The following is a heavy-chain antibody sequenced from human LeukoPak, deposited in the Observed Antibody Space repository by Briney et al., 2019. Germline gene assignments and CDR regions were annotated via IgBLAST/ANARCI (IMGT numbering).Heavy chain of an antibody. CDR2: IYNSGST. CDR1: GGSISSYY. CDR3: ARAYSSSWYFNWFDP. D-gene: IGHD6-13*01. J-gene: IGHJ5*02. Sequence: SETLSLTCTVSGGSISSYYWSWIRQPAGKGLEWIGRIYNSGSTTYNPSLKSRVTMSVDTSKNQFSLKLSSVTAADTAVYYCARAYSSSWYFNWFDPWGQGTLVTVSS. V-gene: IGHV4-4*07.